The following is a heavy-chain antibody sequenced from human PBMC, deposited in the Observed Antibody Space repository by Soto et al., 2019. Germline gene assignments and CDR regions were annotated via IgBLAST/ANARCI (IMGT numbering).Heavy chain of an antibody. V-gene: IGHV1-8*01. CDR3: ASLYGDRGVTQDPGGTTNLYYYYGMDV. CDR1: GYTFTSYD. J-gene: IGHJ6*02. Sequence: GASVKVSCKASGYTFTSYDINWVRQATGQGLEWMGWMNPNSGNTGYAQKFQGRVTMTRNTSISTAYMELSSLRSEDTAVYYCASLYGDRGVTQDPGGTTNLYYYYGMDVWGQGTTVTVSS. CDR2: MNPNSGNT. D-gene: IGHD2-8*02.